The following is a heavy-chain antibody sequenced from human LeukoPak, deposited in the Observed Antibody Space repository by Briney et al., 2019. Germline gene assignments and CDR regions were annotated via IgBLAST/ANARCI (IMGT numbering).Heavy chain of an antibody. CDR3: ARGYCSSNNCSVTIFGVVEHYFYYGMDV. CDR1: GGTFSRFT. J-gene: IGHJ6*02. V-gene: IGHV1-69*02. D-gene: IGHD3-3*01. Sequence: GASVKVSCKASGGTFSRFTISWVRQAPGQGLEWMGRIIPILDIANYAQKFQGRVTITADKSTSTAYMELSSLRSEDTAIYYCARGYCSSNNCSVTIFGVVEHYFYYGMDVWGQGTTVTVSS. CDR2: IIPILDIA.